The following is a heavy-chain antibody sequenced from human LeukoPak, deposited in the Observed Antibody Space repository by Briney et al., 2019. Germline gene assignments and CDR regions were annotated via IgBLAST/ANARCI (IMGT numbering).Heavy chain of an antibody. Sequence: ASVKVSCKASGYTFTSYGISWVRPATGQGLEWMGWISAYNGNTNYAQKLQGRVTMTTDTSTSTAYMELRSLRSDDTAVYYCARDRDNWATLDAFDIWGQGTMVTVSS. CDR3: ARDRDNWATLDAFDI. D-gene: IGHD3/OR15-3a*01. CDR1: GYTFTSYG. CDR2: ISAYNGNT. V-gene: IGHV1-18*01. J-gene: IGHJ3*02.